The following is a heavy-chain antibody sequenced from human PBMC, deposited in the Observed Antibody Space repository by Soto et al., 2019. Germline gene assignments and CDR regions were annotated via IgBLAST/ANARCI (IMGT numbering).Heavy chain of an antibody. J-gene: IGHJ5*02. D-gene: IGHD2-2*01. CDR1: GGSISSTNYY. Sequence: PSETLSLTCSVPGGSISSTNYYWGWIRQPPGKGLEWIGSIYYSGSTYYNPSLKSRVTISVDTSKNQFSLKLSSVAAADTAVYYCARGGITRIYQLPPFDPWGQGTLVTVSS. V-gene: IGHV4-39*01. CDR2: IYYSGST. CDR3: ARGGITRIYQLPPFDP.